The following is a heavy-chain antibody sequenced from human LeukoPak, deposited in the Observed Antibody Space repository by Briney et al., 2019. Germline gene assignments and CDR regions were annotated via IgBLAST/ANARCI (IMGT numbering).Heavy chain of an antibody. D-gene: IGHD6-13*01. CDR3: ARCEAGYSTYPLQH. V-gene: IGHV1-2*02. CDR2: INPNSGGT. Sequence: ASVKVSCKASGYTFTGYYMHWVRQAPGQGLEWMGWINPNSGGTNYAQKFQGRVTMTRDTSISTAYMELSRLRSDDTAVYYCARCEAGYSTYPLQHWGQGTLVTVSS. J-gene: IGHJ1*01. CDR1: GYTFTGYY.